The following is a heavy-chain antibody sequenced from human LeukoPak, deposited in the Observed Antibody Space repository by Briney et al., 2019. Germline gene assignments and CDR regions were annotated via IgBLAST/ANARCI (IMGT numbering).Heavy chain of an antibody. CDR3: ARATLDN. Sequence: GGSLRLSCAASGFTVSDNYISWVRQAPGKGLEWASVIYSGGSTKYADSVKARSTISRDNSKNTVYLQMNSLRADDTAVYYCARATLDNWGQGTLVTVSS. CDR1: GFTVSDNY. CDR2: IYSGGST. V-gene: IGHV3-53*01. J-gene: IGHJ4*02.